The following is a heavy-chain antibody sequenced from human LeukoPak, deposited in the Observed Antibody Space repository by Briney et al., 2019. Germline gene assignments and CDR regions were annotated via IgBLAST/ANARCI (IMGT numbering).Heavy chain of an antibody. CDR1: GFTFSSYG. D-gene: IGHD4-17*01. V-gene: IGHV3-30*18. J-gene: IGHJ3*02. Sequence: GRSLRLSCAASGFTFSSYGMHWVRQAPGKGLEWVAVISYDGSNKYYADSVKGRFTISRDNSKNTLYLQMNSLRAEDTAVYYCAKIEAWETVTTDAFDIWGQGTMVTVSS. CDR2: ISYDGSNK. CDR3: AKIEAWETVTTDAFDI.